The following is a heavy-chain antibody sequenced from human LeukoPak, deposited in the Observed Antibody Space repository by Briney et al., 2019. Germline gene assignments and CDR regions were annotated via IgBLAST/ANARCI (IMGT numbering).Heavy chain of an antibody. D-gene: IGHD3-22*01. CDR3: ARSRVPRPSHYYDNSGYYSVDY. J-gene: IGHJ4*02. V-gene: IGHV3-30*03. Sequence: PGGSLRLSCAASGFTFSSYGMHWVRQAPGKGLEWVAVISYDGSNKYYADSVKGRFTISRDNSKNSLYLQMNSLRAEDTAVYYCARSRVPRPSHYYDNSGYYSVDYWGQGTLVTVSS. CDR2: ISYDGSNK. CDR1: GFTFSSYG.